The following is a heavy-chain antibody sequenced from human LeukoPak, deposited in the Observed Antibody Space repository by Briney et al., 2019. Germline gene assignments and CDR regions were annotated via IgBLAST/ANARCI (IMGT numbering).Heavy chain of an antibody. J-gene: IGHJ4*02. CDR3: ARAGQEWFGELGFDQ. V-gene: IGHV3-7*01. CDR2: IKQDGSEK. Sequence: PGGSLRLSCAASGFSFSRYWMSWVRQAPGKGLEWVANIKQDGSEKNYAESVKGRFTTSRDNAKNSLYLQTNSLRAEDTAVYYCARAGQEWFGELGFDQWGQGTLVIVSS. CDR1: GFSFSRYW. D-gene: IGHD3-10*01.